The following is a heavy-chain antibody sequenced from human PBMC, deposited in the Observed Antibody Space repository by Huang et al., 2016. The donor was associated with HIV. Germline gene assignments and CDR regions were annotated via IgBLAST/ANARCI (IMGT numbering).Heavy chain of an antibody. J-gene: IGHJ3*02. CDR2: IYYSGST. CDR1: GGSITSSSYY. CDR3: ARHFSYYDSSGYTPWDAFDI. Sequence: QLQLQGSGPGLVKPSETLSLTCTVSGGSITSSSYYWGWIRQPPGKGLEWVGSIYYSGSTEYNPSLKSRVTVSVDTSKNQFSLKLSSVTAADTAVYYCARHFSYYDSSGYTPWDAFDIWGQGTMVTVSS. V-gene: IGHV4-39*01. D-gene: IGHD3-22*01.